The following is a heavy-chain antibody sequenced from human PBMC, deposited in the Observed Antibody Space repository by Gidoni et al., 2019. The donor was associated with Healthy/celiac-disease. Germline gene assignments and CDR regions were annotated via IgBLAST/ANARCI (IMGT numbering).Heavy chain of an antibody. Sequence: EVQLVESGGGLVQPGRSLRLSCAASGFTFDDYAMHWVRQAPGKGLEWVSGISWNSGSIGYADSVKGRFTISRDNAKNSLYLQMNSLRAEDTALYYCAKAGLRGQGWFDPWGQGTLVTVSS. J-gene: IGHJ5*02. CDR3: AKAGLRGQGWFDP. CDR1: GFTFDDYA. CDR2: ISWNSGSI. V-gene: IGHV3-9*01.